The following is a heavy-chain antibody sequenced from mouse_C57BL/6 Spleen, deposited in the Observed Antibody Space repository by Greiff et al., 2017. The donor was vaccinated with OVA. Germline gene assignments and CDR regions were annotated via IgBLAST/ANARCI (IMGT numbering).Heavy chain of an antibody. D-gene: IGHD1-1*01. V-gene: IGHV1-26*01. J-gene: IGHJ2*01. CDR3: ARDGNGFDY. CDR1: GYTFTDYY. CDR2: INPNTGGT. Sequence: VQLQQSGPELVKPGASVKISCKASGYTFTDYYMNWVKQSHGKSLEWIGDINPNTGGTSYNQKFKGKATLTVDKSSSTAYMELRSLTSEDSAVYYCARDGNGFDYWGQGTTLTVSS.